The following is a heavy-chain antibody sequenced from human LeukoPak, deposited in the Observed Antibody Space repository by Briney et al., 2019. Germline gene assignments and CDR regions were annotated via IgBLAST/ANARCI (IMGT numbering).Heavy chain of an antibody. CDR1: GGTFSSYA. D-gene: IGHD1-26*01. J-gene: IGHJ4*02. CDR3: ACGAIKTSIVGATKY. V-gene: IGHV1-69*05. CDR2: IIPVFGTA. Sequence: SVKVSCKASGGTFSSYAISWVRQAPGQGLEWMGGIIPVFGTANYAQKFQGRVTITTDESTSTAYMELSSLRSEDTAVYYCACGAIKTSIVGATKYWGQGTLVTVSS.